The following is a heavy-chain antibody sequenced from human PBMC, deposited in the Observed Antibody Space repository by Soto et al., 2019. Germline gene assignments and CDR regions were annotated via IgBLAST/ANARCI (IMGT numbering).Heavy chain of an antibody. CDR3: ARDSSSTPDY. V-gene: IGHV3-21*01. D-gene: IGHD6-6*01. CDR2: ISSSSSYI. CDR1: GFTFSSYS. Sequence: EVQLVESGGGLVKPGGSLRLSCEASGFTFSSYSMNWVRQAPGKGLEWVSSISSSSSYIYYADSVKGRFTISRDNAKNSLYLQMNSLRAEDTAVYYCARDSSSTPDYWGQGTLVTVSS. J-gene: IGHJ4*02.